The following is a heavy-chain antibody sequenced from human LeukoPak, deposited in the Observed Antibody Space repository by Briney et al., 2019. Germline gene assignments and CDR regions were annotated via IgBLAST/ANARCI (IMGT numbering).Heavy chain of an antibody. V-gene: IGHV4-59*05. CDR3: ARHKAAYYDILTGYYRPFDY. Sequence: TGGSLRLSCSASGFTFTDYYMSWIRQAPGKGLEWIGSIYYSGSTYYNPSLKSRVTISVDTSKNQFSLKLSSVTAADTAVYYCARHKAAYYDILTGYYRPFDYWGQGTLVTVSS. D-gene: IGHD3-9*01. J-gene: IGHJ4*02. CDR1: GFTFTDYY. CDR2: IYYSGST.